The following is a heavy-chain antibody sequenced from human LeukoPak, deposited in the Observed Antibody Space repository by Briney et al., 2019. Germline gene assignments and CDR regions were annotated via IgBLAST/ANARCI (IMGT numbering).Heavy chain of an antibody. V-gene: IGHV4-34*01. Sequence: SETLSLTCAVYGGSFSGYYWSWIRQPPGKGLEWIGEMNHGGTTNYNPALKSRVTISVDTSKNQFSLKLSSVAAADTAVYYCATYDIHRSFDPWGQGTLVTVSS. J-gene: IGHJ5*02. CDR3: ATYDIHRSFDP. CDR1: GGSFSGYY. D-gene: IGHD2-8*01. CDR2: MNHGGTT.